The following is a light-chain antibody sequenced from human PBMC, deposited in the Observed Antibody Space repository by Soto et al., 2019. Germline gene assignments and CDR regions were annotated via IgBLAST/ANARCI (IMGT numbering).Light chain of an antibody. V-gene: IGKV1-33*01. CDR1: QDISNY. J-gene: IGKJ3*01. CDR3: QQYDHLPGT. Sequence: DIQMTQSPSSLSSSVGDRVTITCQASQDISNYLNWYQQKPGKAPKLLIYDASNLETGVPSRYSGSGSGTDFIFTLSSLQPEDIATYFCQQYDHLPGTFGPGTKVDIK. CDR2: DAS.